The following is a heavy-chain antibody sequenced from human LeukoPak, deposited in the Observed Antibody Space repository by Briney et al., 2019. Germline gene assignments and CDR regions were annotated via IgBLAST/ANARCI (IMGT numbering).Heavy chain of an antibody. J-gene: IGHJ4*02. V-gene: IGHV3-53*01. CDR1: GFTVSNNY. CDR2: IDSSGST. D-gene: IGHD3-16*01. Sequence: PGGSLRLSCAASGFTVSNNYMSWVRQAPGKGLEWVSVIDSSGSTYYADSVKGRFTISRDNSKNTLNLQMNSLRAEDTAVYFCASGGKGAFDYWGQGTLVTVSS. CDR3: ASGGKGAFDY.